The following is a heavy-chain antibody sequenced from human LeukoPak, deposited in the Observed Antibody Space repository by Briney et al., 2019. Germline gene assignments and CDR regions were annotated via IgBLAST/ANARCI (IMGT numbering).Heavy chain of an antibody. J-gene: IGHJ4*02. Sequence: EASVKVSCKASGYTFTNYGISWVRQAPGQGLEWMGWISAYNGNTNYAQKLQGRVTMTTDTSTSTAYMELRSLRSDDTAVYYCARVPHGGGYCSSTSCYSSPFDYWGQGTLVTVSS. D-gene: IGHD2-2*01. CDR3: ARVPHGGGYCSSTSCYSSPFDY. V-gene: IGHV1-18*04. CDR2: ISAYNGNT. CDR1: GYTFTNYG.